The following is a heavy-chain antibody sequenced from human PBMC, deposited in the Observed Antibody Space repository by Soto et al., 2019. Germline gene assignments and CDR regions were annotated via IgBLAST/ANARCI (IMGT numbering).Heavy chain of an antibody. CDR1: GFTFSSYW. CDR2: IKQDGSEK. J-gene: IGHJ5*02. CDR3: ARQEGPRDLAGCQFLPGVLALLSQCDNWFDP. Sequence: PGGSLRLSCAASGFTFSSYWMSWVRQAPGKGLEWVANIKQDGSEKYYVDSVKGRFTISRDNAKNSLYLQMNSLRAEDTAVYYCARQEGPRDLAGCQFLPGVLALLSQCDNWFDPWGKGTLVTVSS. D-gene: IGHD3-9*01. V-gene: IGHV3-7*01.